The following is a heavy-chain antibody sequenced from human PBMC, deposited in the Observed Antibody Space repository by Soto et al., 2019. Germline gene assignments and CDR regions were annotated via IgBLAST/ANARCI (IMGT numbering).Heavy chain of an antibody. D-gene: IGHD6-6*01. J-gene: IGHJ5*02. CDR2: IYYSVSP. CDR1: GGSISSGDYY. Sequence: SETLSLTCTVSGGSISSGDYYWSWIRQPPGKGLEWIGYIYYSVSPYYNPSLKSRVTISVDTSKNQLSLKLSSVTAADTAVYYCARALAARGGFDPWGQGTLVTV. V-gene: IGHV4-30-4*01. CDR3: ARALAARGGFDP.